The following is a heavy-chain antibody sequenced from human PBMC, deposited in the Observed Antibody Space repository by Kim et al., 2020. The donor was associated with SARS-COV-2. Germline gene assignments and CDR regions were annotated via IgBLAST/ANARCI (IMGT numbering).Heavy chain of an antibody. CDR3: ARGGDGYRIDY. CDR2: I. Sequence: ICYADSVKGRFTISIDNAKNSLYLQMNRLRAEDTAVYYCARGGDGYRIDYWGQGTLVTVSS. D-gene: IGHD5-12*01. J-gene: IGHJ4*02. V-gene: IGHV3-21*01.